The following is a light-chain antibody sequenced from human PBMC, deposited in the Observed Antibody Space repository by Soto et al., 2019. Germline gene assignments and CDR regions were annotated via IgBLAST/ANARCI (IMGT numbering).Light chain of an antibody. V-gene: IGKV3-11*01. CDR1: QSVSSY. Sequence: EIVLTQSPATLSLSPGERATLSCRASQSVSSYLAWYQQKPGQAPRLLIYDASNRATGIPHRFSGSGSGTDFTLTISRLEPEEFAVYYGQQRSNWPSITFGQGTRLAIK. CDR2: DAS. CDR3: QQRSNWPSIT. J-gene: IGKJ5*01.